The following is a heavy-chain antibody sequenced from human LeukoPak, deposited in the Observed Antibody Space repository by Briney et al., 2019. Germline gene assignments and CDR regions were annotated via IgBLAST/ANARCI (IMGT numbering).Heavy chain of an antibody. J-gene: IGHJ3*02. CDR1: GFTFSSYS. CDR2: ISSSSSTI. Sequence: PGGSLRLSCAASGFTFSSYSMNWVRQAPGRGLEWVSYISSSSSTIYYADSVKGRFTISRDNAKNSLYLQMNTLRADDTAVYYCARDPNGDYIGALDMRGQGTKVTVSS. V-gene: IGHV3-48*01. CDR3: ARDPNGDYIGALDM. D-gene: IGHD4-17*01.